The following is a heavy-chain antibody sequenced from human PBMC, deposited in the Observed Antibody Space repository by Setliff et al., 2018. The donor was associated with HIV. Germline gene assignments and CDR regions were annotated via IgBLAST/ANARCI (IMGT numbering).Heavy chain of an antibody. CDR2: ISSSGNYI. D-gene: IGHD3-10*01. V-gene: IGHV3-21*01. Sequence: PGGSLRLSCAASGFTFSIYTINWVRQAPGKGLEWVSSISSSGNYINYADSVKGRFTISRDNAKNSLDLQMNSLRAEDTAVYYCARGEYGSGSGYEGLDYWGQGTLVTVSS. CDR1: GFTFSIYT. CDR3: ARGEYGSGSGYEGLDY. J-gene: IGHJ4*02.